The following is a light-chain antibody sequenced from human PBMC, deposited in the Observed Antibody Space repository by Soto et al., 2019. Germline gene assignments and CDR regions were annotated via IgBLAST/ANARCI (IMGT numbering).Light chain of an antibody. CDR2: AAS. CDR3: QHADSFPLT. Sequence: DIQMTQSPSSVSASVGDSVTITCRASQDIRRWLAWYQQKPGKAPRLLIYAASSLQSGVPSRFSGRGSGTDFTLTINSLQPEDFATYSCQHADSFPLTFGQGTRLEI. V-gene: IGKV1-12*01. J-gene: IGKJ5*01. CDR1: QDIRRW.